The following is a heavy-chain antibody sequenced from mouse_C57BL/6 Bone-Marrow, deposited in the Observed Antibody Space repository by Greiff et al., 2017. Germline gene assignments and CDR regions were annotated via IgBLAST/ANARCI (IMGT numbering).Heavy chain of an antibody. CDR3: AREGDGYLYYFDY. J-gene: IGHJ2*01. CDR1: GYTFTDHT. Sequence: VQLQQSDAELVKPGASVKISCKVSGYTFTDHTIHWMKQRPEQGLEWIGYIYPRDGSTKYNEKFKGKATLTADKSSSTAYMQRNSLTSEDSAVXFCAREGDGYLYYFDYWGQGTTLTVSS. CDR2: IYPRDGST. D-gene: IGHD2-3*01. V-gene: IGHV1-78*01.